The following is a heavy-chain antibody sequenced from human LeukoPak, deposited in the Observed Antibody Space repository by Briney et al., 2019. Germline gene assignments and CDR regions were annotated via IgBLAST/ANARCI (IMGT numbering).Heavy chain of an antibody. CDR2: ISTYEGNR. D-gene: IGHD3-22*01. CDR3: AREDSGYYPPNFDY. J-gene: IGHJ4*02. Sequence: ASVPDSFQASGYTFPSYGISWVRQAPGQELAGMGWISTYEGNRNYAQKLQGRVSMTTDRSTSTAYMELKSLRSGNADVYFCAREDSGYYPPNFDYWDRGTLVTVSS. V-gene: IGHV1-18*01. CDR1: GYTFPSYG.